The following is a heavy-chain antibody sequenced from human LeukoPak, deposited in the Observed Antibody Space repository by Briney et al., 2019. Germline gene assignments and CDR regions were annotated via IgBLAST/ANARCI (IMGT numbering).Heavy chain of an antibody. V-gene: IGHV3-30*18. CDR2: ISYDGSNK. J-gene: IGHJ6*02. D-gene: IGHD6-13*01. CDR1: GFTFSSYG. Sequence: GGSLRLSCAASGFTFSSYGMHWVRQAPGKGLEGVAVISYDGSNKYYADSVKGRFTISRDNSKNTLYLQMNSLRAEDTAVYYCAKTSAALENYYYGMDVWGQGTTVTVSS. CDR3: AKTSAALENYYYGMDV.